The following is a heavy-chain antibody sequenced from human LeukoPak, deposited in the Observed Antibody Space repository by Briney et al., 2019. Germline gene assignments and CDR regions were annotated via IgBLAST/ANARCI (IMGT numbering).Heavy chain of an antibody. D-gene: IGHD1-1*01. Sequence: SETLSLTCTVSGGYISSSSYYWGWIRQPPGKGLEWIGSIYYSGSTYYNPSLKSRVTISVDTSKNQFSLKLSSVTAADTAVYYCARVDTGTTFFYYYYYMDVWGKGTTVTVSS. CDR2: IYYSGST. J-gene: IGHJ6*03. V-gene: IGHV4-39*07. CDR1: GGYISSSSYY. CDR3: ARVDTGTTFFYYYYYMDV.